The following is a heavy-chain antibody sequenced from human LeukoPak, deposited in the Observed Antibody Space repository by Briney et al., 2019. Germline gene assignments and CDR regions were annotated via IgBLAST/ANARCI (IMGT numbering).Heavy chain of an antibody. CDR1: GYTFTSYG. J-gene: IGHJ3*02. D-gene: IGHD3-22*01. CDR2: IIPIFGTA. Sequence: ASVKVSCKASGYTFTSYGISWVRQAPGQGLEWMGGIIPIFGTANYAQKFQGRVTITADESTSTAYMELSSLRSEDTAVYYCARVRYYYDSSGYLSVDAFDIWGQGTMVTVSS. V-gene: IGHV1-69*13. CDR3: ARVRYYYDSSGYLSVDAFDI.